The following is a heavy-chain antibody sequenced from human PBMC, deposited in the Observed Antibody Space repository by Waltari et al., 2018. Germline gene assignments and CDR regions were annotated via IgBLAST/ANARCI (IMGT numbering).Heavy chain of an antibody. CDR2: SYYSGST. J-gene: IGHJ2*01. D-gene: IGHD1-7*01. CDR3: ARDLPWNYHWYFDL. Sequence: QVQLQESGPGLVKPSETLSLTCTVSGGSISSYYWSWIRQPPGKGLEWIGYSYYSGSTNYNPSLKSRVTISVDTSKNQFSLKLSSVTAADTAVYYCARDLPWNYHWYFDLWGRGTLVTVSS. V-gene: IGHV4-59*01. CDR1: GGSISSYY.